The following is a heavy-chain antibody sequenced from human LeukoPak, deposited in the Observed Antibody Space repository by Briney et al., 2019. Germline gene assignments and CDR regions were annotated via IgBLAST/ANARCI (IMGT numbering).Heavy chain of an antibody. D-gene: IGHD3-22*01. CDR2: INHSGST. CDR3: ARTYYYDSSGYDAFDI. J-gene: IGHJ3*02. Sequence: SETLSLTCAVYGGSFSGYYWSWIRQPPGKGLEWIGEINHSGSTNYNPSLKSRVTISEDTSKNQFSLKLSSVTAADTAVYYCARTYYYDSSGYDAFDIWGQGTMVTVSS. V-gene: IGHV4-34*01. CDR1: GGSFSGYY.